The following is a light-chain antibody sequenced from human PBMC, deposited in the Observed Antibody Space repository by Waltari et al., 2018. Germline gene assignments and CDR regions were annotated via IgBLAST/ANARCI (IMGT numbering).Light chain of an antibody. CDR2: VAS. J-gene: IGKJ2*01. CDR3: QQWNTPPYT. CDR1: QTIRTS. V-gene: IGKV1-39*01. Sequence: DIQMTQSPSSLSVSVGDRVTITCRASQTIRTSLTWFQQKPGKAPELLIYVASSLQSGVSSRFSGSGSGTDFTLTISSLQPEDSATYYCQQWNTPPYTFGQGTKLEI.